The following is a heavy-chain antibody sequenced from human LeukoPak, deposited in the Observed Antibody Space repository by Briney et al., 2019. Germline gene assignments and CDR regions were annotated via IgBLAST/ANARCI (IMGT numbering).Heavy chain of an antibody. CDR3: ARDSTGYGYEEWS. V-gene: IGHV3-7*01. CDR1: GFTFTTYW. D-gene: IGHD5-18*01. J-gene: IGHJ5*02. Sequence: GGSLRLSCAASGFTFTTYWLGWVRQPPGKGLEWVANIKQDGTEKYYVDSVKGRFTISRDNAKNSLYLQMNSLRAEDTAVYYCARDSTGYGYEEWSWGQGTLVTVSS. CDR2: IKQDGTEK.